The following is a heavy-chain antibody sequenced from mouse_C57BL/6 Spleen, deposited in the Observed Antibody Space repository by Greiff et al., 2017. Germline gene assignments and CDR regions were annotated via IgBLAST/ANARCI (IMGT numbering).Heavy chain of an antibody. CDR3: ARHGYYGSSYYAMDY. Sequence: EVQRVESGGGLVQPGGSLKLSCAASGFTFSDYYMYWVRQTPEKRLEWVAYISNGGGSTYYPDTVKGRFTISRDNAKNTLYLQMSRLKSEDTAMYYCARHGYYGSSYYAMDYWGQGTSVTVSS. V-gene: IGHV5-12*01. J-gene: IGHJ4*01. CDR1: GFTFSDYY. CDR2: ISNGGGST. D-gene: IGHD1-1*01.